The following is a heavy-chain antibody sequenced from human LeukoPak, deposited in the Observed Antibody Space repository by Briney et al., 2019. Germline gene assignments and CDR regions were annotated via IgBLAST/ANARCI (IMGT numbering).Heavy chain of an antibody. V-gene: IGHV3-23*01. J-gene: IGHJ5*02. Sequence: GGSLRLSCAASGFTFSSYSMNWVRQAPGKGLEWVSAISGSGGSTYYADSVKGRFTISRDNSKNTLYLQMNGLRAEDTAVYYCVPLNWNPPGDFDRWGQGTLVTVSS. CDR1: GFTFSSYS. D-gene: IGHD1-20*01. CDR2: ISGSGGST. CDR3: VPLNWNPPGDFDR.